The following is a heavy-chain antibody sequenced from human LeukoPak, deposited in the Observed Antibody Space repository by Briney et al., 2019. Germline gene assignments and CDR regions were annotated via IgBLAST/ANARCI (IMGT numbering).Heavy chain of an antibody. CDR3: ARAGTIESYYYMDV. J-gene: IGHJ6*03. CDR2: MNPNSGNT. V-gene: IGHV1-8*01. D-gene: IGHD1-1*01. Sequence: ASVKVSCKASGYTFTSYDINWVRQATGQGLEWMGWMNPNSGNTGYAQKFQGRVTMTRNTSISTAYMEPSSLRSEDTAVYYCARAGTIESYYYMDVWGKGTTVTTSS. CDR1: GYTFTSYD.